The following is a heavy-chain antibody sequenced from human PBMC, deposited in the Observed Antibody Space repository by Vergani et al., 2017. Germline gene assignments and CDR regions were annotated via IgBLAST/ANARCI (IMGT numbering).Heavy chain of an antibody. D-gene: IGHD4-11*01. V-gene: IGHV4-4*07. J-gene: IGHJ6*03. CDR2: IYTSGST. CDR1: GGSISSYY. CDR3: ERAPPSNYYYYYYLDV. Sequence: QVQLQESGPGLVKPSETLSLPCTVSGGSISSYYWSWIRQPAGKGLEWIGRIYTSGSTNYNPSLKSRVTMSIDTAKNQISLKLSSMTAADTAVYYCERAPPSNYYYYYYLDVWGKGTTVTVSS.